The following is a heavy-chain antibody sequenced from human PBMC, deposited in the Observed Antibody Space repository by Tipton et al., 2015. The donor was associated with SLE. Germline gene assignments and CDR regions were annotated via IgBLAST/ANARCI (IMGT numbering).Heavy chain of an antibody. V-gene: IGHV3-21*01. CDR2: ITTSDGYI. J-gene: IGHJ3*02. CDR1: AFTFSYYS. Sequence: SLRLSCTASAFTFSYYSMNWVRQAPGKGLEWVSSITTSDGYIYYADSVKGRFTISRDNAKNSFYLQMNSLRAEDTALYYCARDQSGFHGFDMWGQGTMVTVSS. D-gene: IGHD5-12*01. CDR3: ARDQSGFHGFDM.